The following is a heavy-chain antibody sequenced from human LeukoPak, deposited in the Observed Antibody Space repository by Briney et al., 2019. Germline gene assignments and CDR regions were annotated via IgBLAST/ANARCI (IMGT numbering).Heavy chain of an antibody. Sequence: PSETLSLTCSVSGGSIGRGSYYWGWIRQSPGKGLEWIGSIYYSGSTNYNPSLKSRVTISVDTSKNQFSLELSSVTAADTAVYYCARVAAKTVDYWGQGTLVTVSS. CDR2: IYYSGST. V-gene: IGHV4-39*07. J-gene: IGHJ4*02. CDR3: ARVAAKTVDY. CDR1: GGSIGRGSYY. D-gene: IGHD2-15*01.